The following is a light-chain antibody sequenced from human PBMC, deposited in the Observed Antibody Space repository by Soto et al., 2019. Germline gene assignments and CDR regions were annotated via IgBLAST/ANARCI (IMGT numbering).Light chain of an antibody. CDR1: SSDVGGYNY. J-gene: IGLJ2*01. CDR3: SSYTASTTPL. V-gene: IGLV2-14*01. Sequence: QSALTQPASVSGSPGQSITISCTGTSSDVGGYNYVSWYQQHPGKAPKLMIYDVSNRPSGVSNRFSGSKSGNTASLTISGLQPEDGADYSCSSYTASTTPLFAGGTKLT. CDR2: DVS.